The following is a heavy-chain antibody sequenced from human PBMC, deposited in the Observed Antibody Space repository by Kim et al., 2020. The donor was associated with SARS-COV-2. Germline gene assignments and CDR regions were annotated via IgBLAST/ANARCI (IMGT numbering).Heavy chain of an antibody. J-gene: IGHJ4*02. CDR1: GFTFSSYE. CDR3: ARVVMVRGGRLGED. D-gene: IGHD3-10*01. Sequence: GGSLRLSCAASGFTFSSYEMNWVRQAPGKGLEWVSYISSSGSTIYYADSVKGRFTISRDNAKNSLYLQMNSLRAEDTAVYYCARVVMVRGGRLGEDWGQGTLVTVSS. V-gene: IGHV3-48*03. CDR2: ISSSGSTI.